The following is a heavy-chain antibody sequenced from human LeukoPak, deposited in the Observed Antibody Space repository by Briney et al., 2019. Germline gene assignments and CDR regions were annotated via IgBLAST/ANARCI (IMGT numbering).Heavy chain of an antibody. CDR2: LTRGSSNI. CDR3: ARVVPVHEYYNSYMDV. Sequence: GGSLRLSCEASGFPFMTYAMNWIRQSPGKGLEWVAFLTRGSSNIQYSESVKGRFTISRDNGKDSLFLQMNSLRAEDTAVYYCARVVPVHEYYNSYMDVWGKGTTVTVSS. CDR1: GFPFMTYA. J-gene: IGHJ6*03. D-gene: IGHD1-1*01. V-gene: IGHV3-48*01.